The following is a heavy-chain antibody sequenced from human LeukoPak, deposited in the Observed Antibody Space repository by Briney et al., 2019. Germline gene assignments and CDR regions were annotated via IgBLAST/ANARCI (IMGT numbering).Heavy chain of an antibody. CDR1: GFTFSSYG. CDR2: ISYDGSNK. D-gene: IGHD6-19*01. Sequence: PGGSLRLSCAASGFTFSSYGMHWVRQAPGKGLEWVAVISYDGSNKYYADSVKGRFTISRDNSKNTLYLQMNSLRAEDTAVYYCAKAPRGVAVAKGAFDIWGQGTMVTVSS. V-gene: IGHV3-30*18. J-gene: IGHJ3*02. CDR3: AKAPRGVAVAKGAFDI.